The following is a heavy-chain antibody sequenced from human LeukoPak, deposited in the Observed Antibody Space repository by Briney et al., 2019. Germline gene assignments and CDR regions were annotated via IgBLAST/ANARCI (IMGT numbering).Heavy chain of an antibody. CDR3: AKDGSGNYRPYYYDY. J-gene: IGHJ4*02. D-gene: IGHD3-10*01. V-gene: IGHV3-21*04. CDR1: GFTFSDYS. CDR2: TTSSSSYI. Sequence: PGGSLRLSCAASGFTFSDYSMNWVRQAPGKGLEWVSSTTSSSSYIYYADSVKGRFTISRDNSKNTLYLQMSSLGAEDTALYYCAKDGSGNYRPYYYDYWGWGTLVTVSS.